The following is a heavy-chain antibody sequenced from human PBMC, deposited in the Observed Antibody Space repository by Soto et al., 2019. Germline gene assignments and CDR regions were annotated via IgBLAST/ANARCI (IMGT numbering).Heavy chain of an antibody. CDR1: GFTSSSYA. CDR3: ATDESPVVVTALDY. CDR2: ISYDGSNK. D-gene: IGHD2-21*02. Sequence: GGSLRLSCAASGFTSSSYAMHWVRQAPGKGLEWVAVISYDGSNKYYADSVKGRFTISRDNSKNTLYLQMNSLRAEDTAVYYCATDESPVVVTALDYWGHEVLVNVP. J-gene: IGHJ4*01. V-gene: IGHV3-30-3*01.